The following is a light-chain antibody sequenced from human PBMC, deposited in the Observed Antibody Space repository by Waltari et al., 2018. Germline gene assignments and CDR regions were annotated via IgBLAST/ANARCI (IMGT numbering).Light chain of an antibody. Sequence: SYELTQPPSVSVSPGQTASITCSGDKLGDKYVCWYQQKPGQSPVLVSHQSTKRPSGIPERISGSNSGNTATLTISGTQAMDEADYYCKAWDSTSVVFGGGTKLSVL. CDR2: QST. CDR3: KAWDSTSVV. V-gene: IGLV3-1*01. CDR1: KLGDKY. J-gene: IGLJ2*01.